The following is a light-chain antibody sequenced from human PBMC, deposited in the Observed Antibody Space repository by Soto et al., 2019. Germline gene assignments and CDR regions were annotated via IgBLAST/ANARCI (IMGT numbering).Light chain of an antibody. CDR1: RSISSW. CDR3: QQYNSYPLT. CDR2: KAS. Sequence: DIQMTQSPSTLSASVGDRVTITCRASRSISSWLAWYQQKPGKAPKLLIYKASSLESGVPSRFSGSGSGTEFTLTISSLQPDDFATYYCQQYNSYPLTFGGGAKVEIK. J-gene: IGKJ4*01. V-gene: IGKV1-5*03.